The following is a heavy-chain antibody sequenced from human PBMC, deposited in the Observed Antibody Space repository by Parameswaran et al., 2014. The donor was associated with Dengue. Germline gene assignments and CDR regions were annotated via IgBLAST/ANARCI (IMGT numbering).Heavy chain of an antibody. D-gene: IGHD2-21*01. CDR3: ASCGGDGPLCLFDY. V-gene: IGHV1-45*02. CDR2: ITPFNGNT. J-gene: IGHJ4*02. Sequence: WVRQAPGQALEWMGWITPFNGNTNYAQKFQDRVTITRDRSMSTAYMELSSLRSEDTAMYYCASCGGDGPLCLFDYWGQGTLVTVSS.